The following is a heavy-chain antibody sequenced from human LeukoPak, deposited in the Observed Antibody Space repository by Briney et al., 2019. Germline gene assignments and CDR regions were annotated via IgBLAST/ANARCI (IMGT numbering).Heavy chain of an antibody. CDR2: IYYSGST. CDR1: GGSISSGGYY. Sequence: SQTLSLTCTVSGGSISSGGYYWSWIRQHPGKGLEWIGYIYYSGSTNYNPSLKSRVTMSVDTSKNQFSLKLSSVTAADTAVYYCARDDTHSFYQDYWGQGTLVTVSS. V-gene: IGHV4-31*03. D-gene: IGHD2/OR15-2a*01. CDR3: ARDDTHSFYQDY. J-gene: IGHJ4*02.